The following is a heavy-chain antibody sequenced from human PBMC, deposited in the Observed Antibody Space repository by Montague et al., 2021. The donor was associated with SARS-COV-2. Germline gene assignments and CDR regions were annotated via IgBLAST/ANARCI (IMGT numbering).Heavy chain of an antibody. CDR2: IYDSGST. CDR1: GGSISSNNYY. V-gene: IGHV4-39*02. CDR3: ARRGRKLLPVATTIGGFDI. D-gene: IGHD5-12*01. Sequence: SETRSLTCTVSGGSISSNNYYWDWIRQPPGKGLEWIGSIYDSGSTYYNPSLKSRVTISVDTSKNHFSLKLNSVTAADTVVYYCARRGRKLLPVATTIGGFDIWGQGTMVTVSS. J-gene: IGHJ3*02.